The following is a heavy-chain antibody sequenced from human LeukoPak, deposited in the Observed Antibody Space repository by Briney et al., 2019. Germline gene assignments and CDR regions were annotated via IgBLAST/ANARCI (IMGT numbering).Heavy chain of an antibody. D-gene: IGHD3-9*01. Sequence: ASVKVSCKASGYTFTGYYMHWVRQAPGQGLEWMGWINPNSGGTNYAQKFQGRVTMTRDMSISTAYMELSRLRSDDTAVYYCARKKPDYDILTDLFDPWGQGTLVTVSS. V-gene: IGHV1-2*02. CDR3: ARKKPDYDILTDLFDP. CDR2: INPNSGGT. CDR1: GYTFTGYY. J-gene: IGHJ5*02.